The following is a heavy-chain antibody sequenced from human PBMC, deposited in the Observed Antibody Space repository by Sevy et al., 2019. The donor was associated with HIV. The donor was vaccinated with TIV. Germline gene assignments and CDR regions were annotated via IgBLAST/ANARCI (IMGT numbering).Heavy chain of an antibody. D-gene: IGHD5-18*01. J-gene: IGHJ3*02. V-gene: IGHV3-30-3*01. CDR3: AGEYSYGQGAFDI. CDR1: GFTFSSYA. Sequence: GGSLRLSCAASGFTFSSYAMHWVRQAPGKGLEWVAVISYDGSNKYYADSVKGRFTISRDNSKNTLYLQMNSLGAEDTAVYYCAGEYSYGQGAFDIWGQGTMVTVSS. CDR2: ISYDGSNK.